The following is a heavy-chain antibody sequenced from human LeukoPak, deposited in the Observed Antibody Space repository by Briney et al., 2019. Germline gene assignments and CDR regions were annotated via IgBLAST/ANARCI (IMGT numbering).Heavy chain of an antibody. D-gene: IGHD2-8*02. CDR3: ARHGFLVLVDDAFDI. CDR1: GGSISSSSYY. CDR2: IYYSGST. J-gene: IGHJ3*02. V-gene: IGHV4-39*01. Sequence: PSETLSLTCTVSGGSISSSSYYWGWIRRPPGKGLEWIGSIYYSGSTYYNPSLKSRVTISVDTSKNQFSLKLSSVTAADTAVYYCARHGFLVLVDDAFDIWGQGTMVTVSS.